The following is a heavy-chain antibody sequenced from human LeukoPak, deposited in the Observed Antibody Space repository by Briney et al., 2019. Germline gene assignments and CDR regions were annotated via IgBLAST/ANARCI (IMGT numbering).Heavy chain of an antibody. CDR2: ISYSGRT. J-gene: IGHJ4*02. CDR3: ASQGAGTVITDY. D-gene: IGHD4-17*01. Sequence: SETLSLTCTVSGASIYSSDHYWAWIRQPPGKGLEFIGNISYSGRTNYNPSLKSRVIISVDTSKNRFSLRLSSVTAADTAVYYCASQGAGTVITDYWGQGILVTVSS. CDR1: GASIYSSDHY. V-gene: IGHV4-39*01.